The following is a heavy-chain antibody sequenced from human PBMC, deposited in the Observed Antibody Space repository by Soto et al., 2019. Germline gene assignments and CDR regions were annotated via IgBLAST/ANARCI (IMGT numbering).Heavy chain of an antibody. Sequence: QVQLQQWGAGLLKPSETLSLTCAVFGGSFSNYYWSWIRQPPGKGLEWIGEINHSGSTNYNPSLKSRVTISVDTSKNQFSLMLSSVTAADPAVYFCARGLPKAYSSGFSHFDYWGQGILGTVSS. D-gene: IGHD3-22*01. CDR2: INHSGST. V-gene: IGHV4-34*01. CDR1: GGSFSNYY. CDR3: ARGLPKAYSSGFSHFDY. J-gene: IGHJ4*02.